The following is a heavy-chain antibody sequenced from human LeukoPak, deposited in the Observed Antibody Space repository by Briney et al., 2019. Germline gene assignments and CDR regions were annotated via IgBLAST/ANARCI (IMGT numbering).Heavy chain of an antibody. CDR2: IYYSGST. D-gene: IGHD6-13*01. Sequence: SETLSLTCTVSGGSISSYYWSWIRQPPGKGLEWIGYIYYSGSTNYNPSLKSRVTISVDTSKNQFSLKLSSVTAADTAVYYCARRRYSSSWYESYYFDYWGQGTLVTVSS. J-gene: IGHJ4*02. CDR3: ARRRYSSSWYESYYFDY. CDR1: GGSISSYY. V-gene: IGHV4-59*01.